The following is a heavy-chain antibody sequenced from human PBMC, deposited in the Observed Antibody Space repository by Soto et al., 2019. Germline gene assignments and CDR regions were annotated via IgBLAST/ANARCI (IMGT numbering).Heavy chain of an antibody. CDR1: GFSFITYW. D-gene: IGHD3-9*01. V-gene: IGHV3-7*04. CDR3: VRAISGSFAL. J-gene: IGHJ4*02. Sequence: EVQLVESGGGLVQSGGSLRLSCEASGFSFITYWMNWVRQAPGKGLEWLASIKEDGSENQYVDSVKGRFTISRDNARNSLYSQMNSLSEEDTAVYYCVRAISGSFALWGQGTLVIVSS. CDR2: IKEDGSEN.